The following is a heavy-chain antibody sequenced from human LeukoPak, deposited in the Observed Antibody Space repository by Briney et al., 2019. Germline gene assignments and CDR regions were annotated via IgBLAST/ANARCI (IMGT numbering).Heavy chain of an antibody. V-gene: IGHV3-66*04. Sequence: GGSLRLSCAASGFTFSSHAMGWVRQAPGKGLEWVSVIYSGGSTYYADSVKGRFTISRDNSKNTLYLQMNSLRAEDTAVYYCAIRAGYYYDSSGYYPFDYWGQGTLVTVSS. CDR2: IYSGGST. CDR3: AIRAGYYYDSSGYYPFDY. D-gene: IGHD3-22*01. CDR1: GFTFSSHA. J-gene: IGHJ4*02.